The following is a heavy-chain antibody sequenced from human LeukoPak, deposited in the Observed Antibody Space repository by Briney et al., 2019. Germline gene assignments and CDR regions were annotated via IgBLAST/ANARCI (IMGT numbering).Heavy chain of an antibody. CDR3: ARRESSGRFVGY. Sequence: ASVKVSCKASGYTFTGYYMHWVRQAPGQGLEWMGWINPNSGGTNYAQKFQGRVTMTRDTSISTAYMELSRRRSDDTAEYYCARRESSGRFVGYWGQGTLVTVSS. CDR2: INPNSGGT. D-gene: IGHD3-22*01. CDR1: GYTFTGYY. J-gene: IGHJ4*02. V-gene: IGHV1-2*02.